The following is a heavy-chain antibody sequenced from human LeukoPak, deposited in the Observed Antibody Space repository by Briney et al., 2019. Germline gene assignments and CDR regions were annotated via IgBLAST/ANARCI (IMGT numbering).Heavy chain of an antibody. CDR2: ICTGGTT. J-gene: IGHJ4*02. CDR3: ARGHGDFDC. V-gene: IGHV3-66*01. Sequence: GGSLRLSCAASGFSFADYGMSWVRQAPGKGLEWVSVICTGGTTYYADSVKGRFTISRDNSKNTLYLQMNSLRAEDTAVYYCARGHGDFDCWSQGTLVTVSS. CDR1: GFSFADYG. D-gene: IGHD3-10*01.